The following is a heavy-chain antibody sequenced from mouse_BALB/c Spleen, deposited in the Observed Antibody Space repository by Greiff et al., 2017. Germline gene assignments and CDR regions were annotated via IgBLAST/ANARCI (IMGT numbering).Heavy chain of an antibody. Sequence: QVHVKQSGAELVRPGSSVKISCKASGYAFSSYWMNWVKQRPGQGLEWIGQIYPGDGDTNYNGKFKGKATLTADKSSSTAYMQLSSLTSEDSAVYFCARGDDGYYFYYFDYWGQGTTLTVSS. CDR2: IYPGDGDT. V-gene: IGHV1-80*01. CDR3: ARGDDGYYFYYFDY. CDR1: GYAFSSYW. D-gene: IGHD2-3*01. J-gene: IGHJ2*01.